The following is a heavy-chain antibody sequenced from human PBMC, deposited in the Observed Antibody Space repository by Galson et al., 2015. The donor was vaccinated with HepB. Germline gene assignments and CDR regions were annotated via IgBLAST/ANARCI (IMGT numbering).Heavy chain of an antibody. CDR1: GYTFTTYW. D-gene: IGHD2-15*01. J-gene: IGHJ6*03. V-gene: IGHV5-51*03. CDR3: ARGSAAPSRQYYYMDV. CDR2: IFPGDSDA. Sequence: SGAEVKKPGESLRISCKAIGYTFTTYWVAWVRQMPGKGLEWMGIIFPGDSDAIYSPSFQGQVTISADTSITTAYMQWNSLKASDSATYYCARGSAAPSRQYYYMDVWGKGTTVTVSS.